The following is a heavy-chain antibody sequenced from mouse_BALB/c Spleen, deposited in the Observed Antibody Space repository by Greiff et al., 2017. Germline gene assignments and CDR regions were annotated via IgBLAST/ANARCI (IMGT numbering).Heavy chain of an antibody. CDR1: GYTFTSYW. CDR3: TRSPKYGNFAY. V-gene: IGHV1-69*02. CDR2: IYPSDSYT. Sequence: QVQLQQSGAELVRPGASVKLSCKASGYTFTSYWINWVKQRPGQGLEWIGNIYPSDSYTNYNQKFKDKATLTVDKSSSTAYMQLSSPTSEDSAVYYCTRSPKYGNFAYWGQGTLVTVSA. D-gene: IGHD2-10*02. J-gene: IGHJ3*01.